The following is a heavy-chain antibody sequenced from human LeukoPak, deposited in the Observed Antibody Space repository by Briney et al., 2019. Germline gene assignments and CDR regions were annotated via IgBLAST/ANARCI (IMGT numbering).Heavy chain of an antibody. CDR1: GASIHDDH. Sequence: SETLSLTCTVSGASIHDDHFTWIRQPPGRGLEWIGFVYYRGSAKYNPSLESRVTVSVDTSKKQISLILKSVTAADTAVYYCGRNFEASSTWYIQYWGQGSLVTVSS. CDR3: GRNFEASSTWYIQY. J-gene: IGHJ1*01. CDR2: VYYRGSA. D-gene: IGHD2-2*01. V-gene: IGHV4-59*12.